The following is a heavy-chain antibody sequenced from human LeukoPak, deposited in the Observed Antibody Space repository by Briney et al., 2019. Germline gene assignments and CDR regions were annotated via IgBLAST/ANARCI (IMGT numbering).Heavy chain of an antibody. D-gene: IGHD2-21*02. Sequence: GRSLRLSCAASGFTFSSYAMHWVRQAPGKGLEWVSSISSSGGNSYYAASVKGRFTISRDNPKNTLYLQMNSLGAEDTAVYYCAKEGAGCGGDCLYYFDYWGQGTLVTVSS. V-gene: IGHV3-23*01. CDR3: AKEGAGCGGDCLYYFDY. CDR2: ISSSGGNS. CDR1: GFTFSSYA. J-gene: IGHJ4*02.